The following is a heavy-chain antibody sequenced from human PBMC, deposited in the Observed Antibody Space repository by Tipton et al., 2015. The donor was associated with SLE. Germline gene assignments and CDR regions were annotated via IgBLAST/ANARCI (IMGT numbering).Heavy chain of an antibody. CDR3: ARGGGGAFDI. J-gene: IGHJ3*02. V-gene: IGHV4-61*01. D-gene: IGHD2-15*01. CDR1: GGSISIGTSF. CDR2: IYHSEIT. Sequence: TLSLTCSVSGGSISIGTSFWSWIRQPPGRGLEWIGNIYHSEITNYNPSLKSRVSMSLDTSENQFSLELTSVTAADTAMYYCARGGGGAFDIWGQGTMVTVSS.